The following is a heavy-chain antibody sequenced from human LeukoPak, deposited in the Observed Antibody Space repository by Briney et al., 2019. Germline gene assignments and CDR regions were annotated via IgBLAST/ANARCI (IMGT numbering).Heavy chain of an antibody. D-gene: IGHD2-2*01. CDR3: AKDMNVVVVPAED. CDR2: ISYDGSNK. V-gene: IGHV3-30-3*01. J-gene: IGHJ4*02. Sequence: GGSLRLSCAASGFTFSSYAMHWVRQAPGKGLEWVAVISYDGSNKYYADSVKGRFTTSRDNSKNTLYLQMNSLRAEDTAVYYCAKDMNVVVVPAEDWGQGTLVTVSS. CDR1: GFTFSSYA.